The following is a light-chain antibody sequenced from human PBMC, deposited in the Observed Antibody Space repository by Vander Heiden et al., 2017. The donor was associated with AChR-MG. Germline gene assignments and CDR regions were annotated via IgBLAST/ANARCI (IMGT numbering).Light chain of an antibody. CDR1: SPRSYH. CDR3: SSRDSSGDHLV. V-gene: IGLV3-19*01. Sequence: SSDLTQDPAVSVALGQRVRSTCQGASPRSYHASWYQQKPGQAPLLVIYPTNNRPSGIPDRFSGSSSGNTVSLTITGAQAEDEADYHCSSRDSSGDHLVFGGGTKLTVL. CDR2: PTN. J-gene: IGLJ3*02.